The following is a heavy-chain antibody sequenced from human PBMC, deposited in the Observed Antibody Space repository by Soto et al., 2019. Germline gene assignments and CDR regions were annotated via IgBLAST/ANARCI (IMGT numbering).Heavy chain of an antibody. J-gene: IGHJ5*02. CDR2: IYYSGST. D-gene: IGHD6-13*01. Sequence: PSETLSLTCTVSGGSISSSSYYWGWIRQPPGKGLEWIGSIYYSGSTYYNPSLKSRVTISVDTSKNQFSLKLSSVTAADTAVYYCARHAPDLYSSRYNWFDPWGQGTLVTSPQ. CDR1: GGSISSSSYY. V-gene: IGHV4-39*01. CDR3: ARHAPDLYSSRYNWFDP.